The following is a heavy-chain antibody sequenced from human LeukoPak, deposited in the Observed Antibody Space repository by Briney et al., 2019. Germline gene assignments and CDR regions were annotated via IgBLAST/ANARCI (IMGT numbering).Heavy chain of an antibody. CDR2: ISSSSSYI. CDR3: ARAVSDYHYYYMDV. CDR1: GFTFSSYS. J-gene: IGHJ6*03. V-gene: IGHV3-21*01. Sequence: GGSLRLSCAASGFTFSSYSMNWVRQAPGKGLEWVSSISSSSSYIYYADSVKGRFTISRDNAKNSLYLQMNSLRAEDTAVYYCARAVSDYHYYYMDVWGKGTTVTVSS.